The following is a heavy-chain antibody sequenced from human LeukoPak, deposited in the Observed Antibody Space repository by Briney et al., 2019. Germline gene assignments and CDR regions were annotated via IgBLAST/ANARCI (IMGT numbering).Heavy chain of an antibody. CDR3: AREAYGTGNYYSDS. Sequence: PGGSLRLSCAASGVTFIRYWMQWVRQAPGKGLVWVSRIHKDGTSPIYADSVKGRFTISRDNAENTLSLQMNSLRAEDTAVYFCAREAYGTGNYYSDSWGQGILVTVSS. CDR2: IHKDGTSP. J-gene: IGHJ4*02. D-gene: IGHD3-10*01. CDR1: GVTFIRYW. V-gene: IGHV3-74*01.